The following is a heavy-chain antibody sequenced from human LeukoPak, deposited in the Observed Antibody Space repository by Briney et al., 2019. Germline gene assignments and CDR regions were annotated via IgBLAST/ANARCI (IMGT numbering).Heavy chain of an antibody. Sequence: GGPLTLSCAASGFTLSNAWMSWVRQAPGRGREWVGCIKSKTDGGTTDYAAPVKGRFTISRDDSRDTLYLQMNSLKTEDTAVYYCTTDQNIRFGYWGQGTLVTVSS. D-gene: IGHD2/OR15-2a*01. CDR2: IKSKTDGGTT. CDR3: TTDQNIRFGY. J-gene: IGHJ4*02. V-gene: IGHV3-15*01. CDR1: GFTLSNAW.